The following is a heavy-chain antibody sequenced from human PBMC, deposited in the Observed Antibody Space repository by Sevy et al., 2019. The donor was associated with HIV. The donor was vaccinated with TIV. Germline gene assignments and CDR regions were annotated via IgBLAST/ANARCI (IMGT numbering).Heavy chain of an antibody. CDR2: ISYDGSNK. V-gene: IGHV3-30*03. J-gene: IGHJ4*02. CDR1: GFTFSSYG. Sequence: GGSLRLSCAASGFTFSSYGMHWVRQAPGKGLEWVAVISYDGSNKYYADSVKGRFTISRDNSKNTLYLQMNSLRAEDTGVYYCARVVGRGEYLIYAYLDYWGQGALVTVSS. D-gene: IGHD2-15*01. CDR3: ARVVGRGEYLIYAYLDY.